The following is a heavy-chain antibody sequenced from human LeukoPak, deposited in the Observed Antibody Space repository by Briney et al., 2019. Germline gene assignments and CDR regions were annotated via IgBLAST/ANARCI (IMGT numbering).Heavy chain of an antibody. D-gene: IGHD3-10*01. Sequence: SETLSLTCTVSGGSISSYYWSWIRQPPGKGLEWIGYIYYSGSTNYNPSLKSRVTISVDTSKNQFSLRLSSVTAADTAVYYCARATSGVLDYWGQGTLVTVSS. V-gene: IGHV4-59*13. CDR2: IYYSGST. J-gene: IGHJ4*02. CDR1: GGSISSYY. CDR3: ARATSGVLDY.